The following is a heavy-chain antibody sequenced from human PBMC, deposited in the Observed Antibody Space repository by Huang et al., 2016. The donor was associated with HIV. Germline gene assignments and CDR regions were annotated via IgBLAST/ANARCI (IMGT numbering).Heavy chain of an antibody. D-gene: IGHD3-22*01. CDR3: ARDPRIQSWLNFFDY. J-gene: IGHJ4*02. V-gene: IGHV3-74*01. CDR2: INSDGSST. Sequence: EVQLVESGGGLVQPGGSLRLSCAASGFSISSYWVHWVRQAPGKGLVWVSRINSDGSSTRYADSVKGRFTISRDNAKNTLDLQMNSLRAEDTAVYYCARDPRIQSWLNFFDYWGQGTLVSVSS. CDR1: GFSISSYW.